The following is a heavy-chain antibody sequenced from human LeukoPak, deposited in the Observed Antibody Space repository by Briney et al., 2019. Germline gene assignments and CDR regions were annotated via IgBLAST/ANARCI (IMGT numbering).Heavy chain of an antibody. Sequence: SCKASGFTFTSSAMHWVRQAPGKGLEWVAVIWYDGSNKYYADSVKGRFTISRDNSKNTLYLQMNSLRAEDTAVYYCARDRLYYYDSSGTFDYWGQGTLVTVSS. J-gene: IGHJ4*02. CDR2: IWYDGSNK. CDR1: GFTFTSSA. V-gene: IGHV3-33*01. CDR3: ARDRLYYYDSSGTFDY. D-gene: IGHD3-22*01.